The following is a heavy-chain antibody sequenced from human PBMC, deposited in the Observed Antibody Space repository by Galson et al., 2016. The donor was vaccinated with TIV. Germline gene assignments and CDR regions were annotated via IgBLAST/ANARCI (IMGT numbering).Heavy chain of an antibody. V-gene: IGHV1-24*01. Sequence: SVKVSCKVSGDSLTDLVIHWVRQAPGKGVEWVGGFDPEVQKTIYAQNFQGRVTLTADTSIDTAYMELGSLRFEDTAVYFCATVAWFPGLSLDNWGQGTLVTVSS. D-gene: IGHD3-22*01. CDR3: ATVAWFPGLSLDN. CDR1: GDSLTDLV. J-gene: IGHJ4*02. CDR2: FDPEVQKT.